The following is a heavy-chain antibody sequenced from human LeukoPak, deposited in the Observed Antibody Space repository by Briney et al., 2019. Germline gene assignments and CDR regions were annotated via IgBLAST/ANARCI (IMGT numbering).Heavy chain of an antibody. Sequence: ASVKVSCKASGYTFTSYDINWVRQATGQGLEWMGWMNPNSGNTGYAQKLQGRVTMTRNTSISTAYMELSSLRSEDTAVYYCARGPYSSGWYDIYYYYYGMDVWGQGTTVTVSS. CDR3: ARGPYSSGWYDIYYYYYGMDV. CDR1: GYTFTSYD. J-gene: IGHJ6*02. D-gene: IGHD6-19*01. CDR2: MNPNSGNT. V-gene: IGHV1-8*01.